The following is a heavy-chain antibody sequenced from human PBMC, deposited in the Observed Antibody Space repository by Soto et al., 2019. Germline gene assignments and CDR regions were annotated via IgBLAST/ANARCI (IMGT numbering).Heavy chain of an antibody. CDR1: GYSFTSYW. CDR3: ARHGSSWDYYYYGMDV. J-gene: IGHJ6*02. CDR2: IYPGDSDT. D-gene: IGHD6-13*01. V-gene: IGHV5-51*01. Sequence: PGESRKISCKGSGYSFTSYWIGWVRQMPGKGLEWMGIIYPGDSDTRYSPSFQGQVTISADKSISTAYLQWSSLKASDTAMYYCARHGSSWDYYYYGMDVWGQGTTVTVSS.